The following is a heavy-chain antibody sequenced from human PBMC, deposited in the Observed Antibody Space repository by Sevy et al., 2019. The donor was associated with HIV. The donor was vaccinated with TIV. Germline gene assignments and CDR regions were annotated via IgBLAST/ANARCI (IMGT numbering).Heavy chain of an antibody. CDR3: ALYNSMRFDN. CDR2: ISTSFGGT. J-gene: IGHJ4*02. D-gene: IGHD2-2*01. V-gene: IGHV3-23*01. Sequence: GGSLRLSCAASGFTFSSYPMSWVRQAPGKGLEWVSTISTSFGGTYYADSVKGRSTISRDNAKNTLYLKMNSLRDEDTAVYYCALYNSMRFDNWGQGTLVTVSS. CDR1: GFTFSSYP.